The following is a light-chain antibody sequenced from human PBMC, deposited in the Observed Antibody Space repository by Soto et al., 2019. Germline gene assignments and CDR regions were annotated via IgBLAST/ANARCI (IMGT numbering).Light chain of an antibody. CDR2: DAS. CDR3: QQRSNWPQIT. Sequence: EIVLTQSPATLSLSPRERATLSCRASQNVSKYLAWYQQKPGQAPRLLIHDASNRATGIPARFSGSGSGTDFTLTISSLEPEDFGVYYCQQRSNWPQITFDRGTKVEIK. J-gene: IGKJ4*01. V-gene: IGKV3-11*01. CDR1: QNVSKY.